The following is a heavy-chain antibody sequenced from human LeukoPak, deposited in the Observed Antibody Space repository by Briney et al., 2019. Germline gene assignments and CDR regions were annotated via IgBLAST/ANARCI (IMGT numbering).Heavy chain of an antibody. Sequence: SETLSLTCTVSGGSISSSSYYWGRIRQPPGKGLEWIGSIYYSGSTYYNPSLKSRVTISVDTYKNQFSLKLSSVTAADTAVYYCARDAAKAQLAYFDYWGQGTLVTVSS. CDR3: ARDAAKAQLAYFDY. CDR1: GGSISSSSYY. V-gene: IGHV4-39*07. D-gene: IGHD6-13*01. CDR2: IYYSGST. J-gene: IGHJ4*02.